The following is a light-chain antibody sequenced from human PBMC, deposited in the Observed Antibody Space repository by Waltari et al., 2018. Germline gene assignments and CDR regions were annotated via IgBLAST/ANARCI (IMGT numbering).Light chain of an antibody. CDR3: AAWDDSLRGFIM. V-gene: IGLV1-47*01. Sequence: QSVLTQPPSASGTPGQRVTIPCSGSTTNIVSNPVHCYQQLPGAAPKLLIYRNDQRPSGGPDRFSGSKTGTSASLAISGLRSEDEADYYCAAWDDSLRGFIMFGGGTKLTVL. J-gene: IGLJ3*02. CDR1: TTNIVSNP. CDR2: RND.